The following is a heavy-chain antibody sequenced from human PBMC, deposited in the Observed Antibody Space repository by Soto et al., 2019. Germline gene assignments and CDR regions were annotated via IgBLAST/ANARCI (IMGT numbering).Heavy chain of an antibody. CDR2: IIPVLGTT. CDR3: ARARYYYDGSGHYYLDY. CDR1: GGTFSSYG. D-gene: IGHD3-22*01. J-gene: IGHJ4*02. V-gene: IGHV1-69*06. Sequence: QVQLVQSAAEMKKPGSSVKVSCQASGGTFSSYGINWVRQAPGRGLEWMGGIIPVLGTTNYAQKFQGRVTITADKSTTTAYMELSSLRSEDTAVYYCARARYYYDGSGHYYLDYWGQGTLVTVSS.